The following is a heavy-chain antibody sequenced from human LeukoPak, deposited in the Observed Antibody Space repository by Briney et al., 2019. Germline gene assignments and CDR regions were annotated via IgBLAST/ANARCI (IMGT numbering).Heavy chain of an antibody. J-gene: IGHJ4*02. CDR3: AKGHRIRGLITFDY. CDR1: GFTFSSYA. CDR2: ISGGGGST. Sequence: GGSLRLSCAASGFTFSSYAMTWVRQAPWKGLERVSGISGGGGSTYYADSVKGRFTISRDNSKNTIYLQMNNLGVEDTAVYYCAKGHRIRGLITFDYWGQGTLVTVSS. V-gene: IGHV3-23*01. D-gene: IGHD3-10*01.